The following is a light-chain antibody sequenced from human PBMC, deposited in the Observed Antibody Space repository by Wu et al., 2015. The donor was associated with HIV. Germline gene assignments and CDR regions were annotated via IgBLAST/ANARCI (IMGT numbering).Light chain of an antibody. Sequence: EIVMTQSPATLSVSPGERATLSCRASQSVSSNLAWYQQKPGQAPRLLISAASNRAAGIPDRFNGSGSGTDFILTISGLEPEDSAVYFCQQYGGSPPVTFGQGTRLEIK. CDR2: AAS. CDR1: QSVSSN. CDR3: QQYGGSPPVT. J-gene: IGKJ5*01. V-gene: IGKV3-20*01.